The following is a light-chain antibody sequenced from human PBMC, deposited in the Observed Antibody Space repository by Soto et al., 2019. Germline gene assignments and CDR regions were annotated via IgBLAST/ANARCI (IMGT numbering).Light chain of an antibody. Sequence: EIVLTQSPGTLSLSPGERATLSCRASQSVSSNYLAWYQQKPGQAPRPLIYGASSRATGIPDRFSGSGAGTEFPLTISRLEPEDFALYYCQQSGSSPWTFYQGTKVEIK. CDR3: QQSGSSPWT. J-gene: IGKJ1*01. CDR2: GAS. V-gene: IGKV3-20*01. CDR1: QSVSSNY.